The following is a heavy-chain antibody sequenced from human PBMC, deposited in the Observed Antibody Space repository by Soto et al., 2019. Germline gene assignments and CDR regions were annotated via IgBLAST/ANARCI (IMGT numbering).Heavy chain of an antibody. D-gene: IGHD2-2*01. Sequence: GGSLRLSCAASGFTFSSYAMHWVRQAPGKGLEWVAVISYDGSNKYYADSVKGRFTISRDNSKNTLYLQMNSLRAEDTAVYYCAREYHPPYYYMDVWGKGTTVTVSS. CDR1: GFTFSSYA. CDR3: AREYHPPYYYMDV. J-gene: IGHJ6*03. CDR2: ISYDGSNK. V-gene: IGHV3-30*04.